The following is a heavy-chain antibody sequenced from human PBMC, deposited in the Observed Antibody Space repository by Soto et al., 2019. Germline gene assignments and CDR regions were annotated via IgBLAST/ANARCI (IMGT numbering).Heavy chain of an antibody. J-gene: IGHJ5*02. CDR3: ARDVQQRGWFDP. D-gene: IGHD6-13*01. V-gene: IGHV1-69*13. CDR1: GGTFSSYS. Sequence: SVKVSCKASGGTFSSYSISWVRQAPGQGLEWMGGIIPIFGTANYAQKFQGRVTITADESTSTAYMELSSLRSVDTAVYYCARDVQQRGWFDPWGQGTLVTVSS. CDR2: IIPIFGTA.